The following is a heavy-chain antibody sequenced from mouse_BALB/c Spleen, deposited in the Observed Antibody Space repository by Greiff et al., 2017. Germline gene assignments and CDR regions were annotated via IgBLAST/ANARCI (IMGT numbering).Heavy chain of an antibody. V-gene: IGHV1-9*01. J-gene: IGHJ1*01. CDR1: GYTFSSYW. CDR2: ILPGSGST. CDR3: ARRGDYWYFDV. Sequence: QVQLQQSGAELMKPGASVKISFKATGYTFSSYWIEWVKQRPGHGLEWIGEILPGSGSTNYNEKFKGKATFTADTSSNTAYMQLSSLTSEDSAVYYCARRGDYWYFDVWGAGTTVTVSS.